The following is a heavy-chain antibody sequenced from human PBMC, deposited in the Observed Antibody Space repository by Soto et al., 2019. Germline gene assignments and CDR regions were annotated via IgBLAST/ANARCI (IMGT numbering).Heavy chain of an antibody. V-gene: IGHV3-9*01. D-gene: IGHD5-18*01. CDR2: ISWDSTSI. J-gene: IGHJ4*02. CDR3: AKDFTTMVRLCDY. Sequence: LRLSCAASGFTFDDYAMHWVRQAPGKGPEWVSGISWDSTSIGYADSVKGRFTISRDNAKKSLYLQMNSLRAEDTAVYFCAKDFTTMVRLCDYWGQGTLVTVSS. CDR1: GFTFDDYA.